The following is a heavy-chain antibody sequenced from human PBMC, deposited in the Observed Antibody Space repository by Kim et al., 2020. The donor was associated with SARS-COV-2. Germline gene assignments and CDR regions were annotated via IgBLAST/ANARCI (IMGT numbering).Heavy chain of an antibody. V-gene: IGHV1-24*01. CDR3: AKAVFSGYYYYGMDV. CDR1: GYTLTELS. J-gene: IGHJ6*02. D-gene: IGHD3-10*02. Sequence: ASVKVSCKVSGYTLTELSMHWVRQAPGKGLEGMGGFDPEDGETIYAQKFQGRVTMTEDTSTDTAYMELSSLRSEDTAVYYCAKAVFSGYYYYGMDVWGQGTTVTVSS. CDR2: FDPEDGET.